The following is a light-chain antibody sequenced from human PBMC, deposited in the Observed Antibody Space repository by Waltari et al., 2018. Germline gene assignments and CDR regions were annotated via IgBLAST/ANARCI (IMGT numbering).Light chain of an antibody. CDR2: GKN. CDR3: NSRDSSINHHYV. CDR1: SLRSYS. V-gene: IGLV3-19*01. J-gene: IGLJ1*01. Sequence: SSELTQDPAVSVALGQTVRITCQGDSLRSYSANWYQQKPGQAPIVVIYGKNNRPSGTPALLSGSTSGDTASLTMTGAQAEDEADYYCNSRDSSINHHYVFGSGTKVTVL.